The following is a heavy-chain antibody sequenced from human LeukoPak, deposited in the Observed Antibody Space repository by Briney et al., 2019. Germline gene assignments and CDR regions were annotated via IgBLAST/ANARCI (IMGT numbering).Heavy chain of an antibody. CDR2: ISSSGSTI. J-gene: IGHJ4*02. CDR1: GFTFSSYE. CDR3: ARDPSSPMGARRWGSDY. D-gene: IGHD3-16*01. V-gene: IGHV3-48*03. Sequence: PGGSLRLSCAASGFTFSSYEMNWVRQAPGKGLEWVSYISSSGSTIYYADSVKGRFTISRDNAKNSLYLQMNSLRDEDTAVYYCARDPSSPMGARRWGSDYWGQGTLVTVSS.